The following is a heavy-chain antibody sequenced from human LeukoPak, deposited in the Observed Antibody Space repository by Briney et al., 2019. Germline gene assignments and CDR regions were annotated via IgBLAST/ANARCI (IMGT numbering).Heavy chain of an antibody. CDR1: GGSFSGYY. V-gene: IGHV4-34*01. D-gene: IGHD6-13*01. CDR3: ARFIAAAYWYFDL. Sequence: SETLSLTCAVYGGSFSGYYWSWIRQPPGKGLEWIGEINHSGSTNYNPSLKSRVTISVDTSKNQFSLKLSSVTAADTAVYYCARFIAAAYWYFDLWGRGTLVTVSS. CDR2: INHSGST. J-gene: IGHJ2*01.